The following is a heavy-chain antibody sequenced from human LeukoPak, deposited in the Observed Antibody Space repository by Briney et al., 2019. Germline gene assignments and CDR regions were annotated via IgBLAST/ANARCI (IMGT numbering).Heavy chain of an antibody. V-gene: IGHV3-23*01. D-gene: IGHD4-17*01. CDR3: ATQVDYGDYDYYYYGMDV. CDR2: ISGSGGST. Sequence: QSGGSLRLSCAASGFTFSSYAMSWVRQAPGKGLEWVSAISGSGGSTYYADSVKGRFTISRDNSKNTLYLQMNSLRAEDTAVYYCATQVDYGDYDYYYYGMDVWGQGTTVTVSS. J-gene: IGHJ6*02. CDR1: GFTFSSYA.